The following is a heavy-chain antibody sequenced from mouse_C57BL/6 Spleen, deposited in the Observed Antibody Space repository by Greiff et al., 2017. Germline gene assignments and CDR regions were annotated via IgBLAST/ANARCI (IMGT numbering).Heavy chain of an antibody. CDR3: ARSIYYDYDGAY. D-gene: IGHD2-4*01. Sequence: VQLQESGAELMKPGASVKLSCKATGYTFTGYWIEWVKQRPGHGLEWIGEILPGSGSTNDNEKFKGKATFTADTSSNTAYMQLSSLTTEDSAIYYCARSIYYDYDGAYWGQGTLVTVSA. V-gene: IGHV1-9*01. CDR1: GYTFTGYW. J-gene: IGHJ3*01. CDR2: ILPGSGST.